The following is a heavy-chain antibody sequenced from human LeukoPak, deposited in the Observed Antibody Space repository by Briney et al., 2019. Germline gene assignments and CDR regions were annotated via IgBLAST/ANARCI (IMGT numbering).Heavy chain of an antibody. CDR1: GGSISSGDYY. CDR3: APAIEKNWFDP. D-gene: IGHD5-24*01. Sequence: SETLSLTCTVSGGSISSGDYYWGWIRQPPGKGLEWIGSIYHSGSTYYNPSLKSRVTISVDTSKNQFSLKLSSVTAADTAVYYCAPAIEKNWFDPWGQGTLVTVSS. V-gene: IGHV4-39*07. CDR2: IYHSGST. J-gene: IGHJ5*02.